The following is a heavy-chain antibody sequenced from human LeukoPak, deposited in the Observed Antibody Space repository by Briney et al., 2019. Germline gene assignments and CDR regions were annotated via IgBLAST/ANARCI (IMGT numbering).Heavy chain of an antibody. J-gene: IGHJ4*02. V-gene: IGHV4-38-2*01. CDR1: GYSISSGYY. D-gene: IGHD1-26*01. CDR3: ARSPGDSVGATHFDY. Sequence: SETLSLTCAVSGYSISSGYYWGWIRQPPGKGLEWIGYIHYSGSANYNLSLKSRVAISVDTSKNQFSLKLTSVTAADTAVYYCARSPGDSVGATHFDYWGQGTLVTVSS. CDR2: IHYSGSA.